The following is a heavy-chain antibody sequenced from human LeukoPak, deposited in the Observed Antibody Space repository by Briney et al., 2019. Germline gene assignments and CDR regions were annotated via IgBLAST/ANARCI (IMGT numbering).Heavy chain of an antibody. Sequence: GGSLRLSCTVSGFTLSGSDIDWVRQAPGKGLEWVAKIRSDGTTKHFADSVKGRFTISGDNYRNIVYLQMSSLRAEDTAIYYCVTFDHWGQGTLVTVSS. CDR2: IRSDGTTK. V-gene: IGHV3-30*02. CDR1: GFTLSGSD. J-gene: IGHJ4*02. CDR3: VTFDH.